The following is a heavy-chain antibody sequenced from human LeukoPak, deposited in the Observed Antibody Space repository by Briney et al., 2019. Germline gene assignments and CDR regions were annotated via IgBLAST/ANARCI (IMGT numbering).Heavy chain of an antibody. D-gene: IGHD3-22*01. CDR1: GFTFSSYA. CDR3: AKEGVYYDSSGYYPYYFDY. V-gene: IGHV3-23*01. CDR2: ISGSGGST. Sequence: HPGGSLRLSCAASGFTFSSYAMSWVRQAPGKGLEWVSAISGSGGSTYYADSVKGRFTISRDNSKNTLYLQMNSLRAEDTAVYYCAKEGVYYDSSGYYPYYFDYWGQGTLVTVSS. J-gene: IGHJ4*02.